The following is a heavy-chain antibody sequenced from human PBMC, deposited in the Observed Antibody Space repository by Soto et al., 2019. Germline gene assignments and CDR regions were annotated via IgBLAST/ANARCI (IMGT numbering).Heavy chain of an antibody. Sequence: GASVKVSSKASGYTFTSYYMHWVRQAPGQGLEWMGIINPSGGSTSYAQKFQGRVTMTRDTSTSTVYMELSSLRSEDTAVYYCARAPQTQPYSSGWCDYWGHGTLVTVSS. V-gene: IGHV1-46*03. J-gene: IGHJ4*01. CDR1: GYTFTSYY. CDR3: ARAPQTQPYSSGWCDY. CDR2: INPSGGST. D-gene: IGHD6-19*01.